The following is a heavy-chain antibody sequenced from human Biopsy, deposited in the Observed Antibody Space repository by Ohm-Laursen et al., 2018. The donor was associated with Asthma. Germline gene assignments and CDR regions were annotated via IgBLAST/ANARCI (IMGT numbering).Heavy chain of an antibody. J-gene: IGHJ6*02. CDR2: TNERGVT. V-gene: IGHV4-34*01. CDR1: PGSFSGFF. Sequence: SETLSLTWHVHPGSFSGFFWTWIRQSPGKGLEWIGETNERGVTNNNPSLKSRVIISIDTYWNRVSLKLTSVTAADTAVYYCARGPELDVWGQGTTVTVSS. CDR3: ARGPELDV.